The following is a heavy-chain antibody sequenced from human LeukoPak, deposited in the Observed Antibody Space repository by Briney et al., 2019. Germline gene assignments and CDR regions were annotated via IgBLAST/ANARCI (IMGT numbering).Heavy chain of an antibody. Sequence: SQTLSLTCSVSGGSISSGGYYWSWIRQHPGKGLEWIGYISYSGSTYYNPSLKSRLTISGDRSKNQFSLKLSSVTAADTAVHYCARGPQDYGDAFDIWGQGTMVTVSS. J-gene: IGHJ3*02. CDR3: ARGPQDYGDAFDI. V-gene: IGHV4-31*03. D-gene: IGHD4/OR15-4a*01. CDR1: GGSISSGGYY. CDR2: ISYSGST.